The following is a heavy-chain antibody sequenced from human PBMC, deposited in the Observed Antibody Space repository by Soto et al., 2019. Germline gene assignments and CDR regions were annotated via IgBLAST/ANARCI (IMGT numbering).Heavy chain of an antibody. J-gene: IGHJ4*02. V-gene: IGHV1-46*01. D-gene: IGHD3-22*01. CDR3: ARAVYYFDSSGSMYYFDY. CDR1: GYTFTSYY. CDR2: INPSGGST. Sequence: ASVKVSCKASGYTFTSYYMHWVRQAPGQGLEWMGIINPSGGSTSYAQKFQGRVTMTRDTSTSTVYMELSSLRSEDTAVFYCARAVYYFDSSGSMYYFDYWGQGTLVTVSS.